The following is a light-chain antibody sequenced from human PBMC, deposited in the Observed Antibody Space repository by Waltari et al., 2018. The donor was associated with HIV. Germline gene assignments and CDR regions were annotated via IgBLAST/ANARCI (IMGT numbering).Light chain of an antibody. J-gene: IGLJ1*01. V-gene: IGLV1-44*01. CDR3: AAWDDSLKGYV. CDR1: SSNIGSNS. CDR2: NYN. Sequence: QSVLTQPPSESGTPGQRVTISCSGSSSNIGSNSVTWYQQLPGQAPQVLKFNYNRRPSGVPDRFSGSKSGTSAALASSGFQSDDEADYYCAAWDDSLKGYVFGTGTGVTIL.